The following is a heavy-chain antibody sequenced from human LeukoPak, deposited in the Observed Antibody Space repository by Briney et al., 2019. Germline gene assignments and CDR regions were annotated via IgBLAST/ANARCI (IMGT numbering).Heavy chain of an antibody. J-gene: IGHJ4*02. CDR2: ISYDGSNK. D-gene: IGHD6-19*01. CDR1: GFTLSSYT. Sequence: GGSLRLSCAASGFTLSSYTMHWVRQAPGKGLEWVTDISYDGSNKHYADSVKGRFTISRDNSKNTLYLQMNSLRAEDTAVYYCARDSSGYFDYWGQGTLVTVSS. CDR3: ARDSSGYFDY. V-gene: IGHV3-30-3*01.